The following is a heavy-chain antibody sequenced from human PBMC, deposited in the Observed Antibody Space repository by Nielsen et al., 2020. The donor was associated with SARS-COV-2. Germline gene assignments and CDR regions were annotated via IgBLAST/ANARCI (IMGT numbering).Heavy chain of an antibody. Sequence: ASVKVSCKVSGYTLTELSMHWVRQAPGKGLEWMGGFDPEDGETIYAQKFQGRVTMTRNTSISTAYMELSSLRSEDTAVYYCAGGVHLPDYGDYLYYYYGMDVWGQGTTVTVSS. CDR3: AGGVHLPDYGDYLYYYYGMDV. J-gene: IGHJ6*02. D-gene: IGHD4-17*01. CDR1: GYTLTELS. V-gene: IGHV1-24*01. CDR2: FDPEDGET.